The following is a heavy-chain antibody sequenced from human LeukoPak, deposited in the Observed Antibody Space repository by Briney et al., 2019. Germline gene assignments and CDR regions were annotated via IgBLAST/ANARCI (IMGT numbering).Heavy chain of an antibody. CDR3: ARSLYSSSWYGAFDI. V-gene: IGHV3-33*01. D-gene: IGHD6-13*01. Sequence: PGGSLRLSCAASGFTFSSYGMHWVRQAPGKGLEWVAVIWYDGCNKYYADSVKGRFTISRDNSKNTLYLQMNSLRAEDTAVYYCARSLYSSSWYGAFDIWGQGTMVTVSS. J-gene: IGHJ3*02. CDR1: GFTFSSYG. CDR2: IWYDGCNK.